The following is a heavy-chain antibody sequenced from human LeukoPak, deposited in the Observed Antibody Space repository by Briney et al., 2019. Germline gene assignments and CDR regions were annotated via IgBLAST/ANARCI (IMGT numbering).Heavy chain of an antibody. Sequence: SETLSLTCTVSGYSISSGYYWGWIRQPPGKGLEWIGSIYHSGSTYYNPSLKSRVTISVDTSKNQFSLKLSSVTAADTAVYYCARHPSYYDRIDYWGQGTLVTVSS. V-gene: IGHV4-38-2*02. CDR2: IYHSGST. D-gene: IGHD3-22*01. CDR1: GYSISSGYY. J-gene: IGHJ4*02. CDR3: ARHPSYYDRIDY.